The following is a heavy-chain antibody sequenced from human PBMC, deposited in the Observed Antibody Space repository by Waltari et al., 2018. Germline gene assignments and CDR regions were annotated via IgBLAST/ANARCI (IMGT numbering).Heavy chain of an antibody. V-gene: IGHV1-2*02. D-gene: IGHD2-8*02. CDR1: GYFFTGYD. J-gene: IGHJ4*02. CDR3: ARDDCIGGVCYYY. Sequence: QVQLVQSGTEVKKPGASVRVSCKASGYFFTGYDIHGVRQAPGQGLEWMGWINPNSGGTKYAQKFQGRLTVTRDTSITTAYMELSSLRSDDTAVYYCARDDCIGGVCYYYWGQGTLVTVSS. CDR2: INPNSGGT.